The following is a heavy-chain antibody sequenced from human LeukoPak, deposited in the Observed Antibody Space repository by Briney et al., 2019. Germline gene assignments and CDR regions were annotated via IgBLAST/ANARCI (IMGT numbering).Heavy chain of an antibody. CDR2: ISWNSGSI. D-gene: IGHD3-10*01. Sequence: PGGSLRLSCAASGFTFDDYAMHWVRQAPGKGLEWVSGISWNSGSIGYADSVKGRFTISRDNAKNSLYPQMNSLRAEDTALYYCAKDRRGSAETFDYWGQGTLVTVSS. CDR1: GFTFDDYA. J-gene: IGHJ4*02. CDR3: AKDRRGSAETFDY. V-gene: IGHV3-9*01.